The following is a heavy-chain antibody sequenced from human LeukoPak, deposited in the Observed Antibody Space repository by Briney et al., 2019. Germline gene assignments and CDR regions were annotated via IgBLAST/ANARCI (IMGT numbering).Heavy chain of an antibody. CDR1: GYNFINYW. CDR2: IFPGDSDT. J-gene: IGHJ3*01. Sequence: GESLKISCKGSGYNFINYWIGWVRQMPGKGLERMGIIFPGDSDTRYSPSFEGQVTISADKSINTAHLQWSSLKASDTAMYCCARVDRYSSSYTFDLWGQGTMVTASS. CDR3: ARVDRYSSSYTFDL. V-gene: IGHV5-51*01. D-gene: IGHD2-2*02.